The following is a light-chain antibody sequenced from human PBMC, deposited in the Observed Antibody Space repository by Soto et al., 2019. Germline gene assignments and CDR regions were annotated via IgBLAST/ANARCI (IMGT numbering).Light chain of an antibody. CDR3: QSYDSSLSGWV. J-gene: IGLJ3*02. CDR1: SSNIGAGYD. V-gene: IGLV1-40*01. CDR2: GNS. Sequence: QSVLTQPPSVSGAPGQRVTISCTGSSSNIGAGYDVKWYQQLPGTAPKLLIYGNSNRPSGVPDRFSGSKSGTSASLAITGLQAEDEADYYCQSYDSSLSGWVFCGGTQLSVL.